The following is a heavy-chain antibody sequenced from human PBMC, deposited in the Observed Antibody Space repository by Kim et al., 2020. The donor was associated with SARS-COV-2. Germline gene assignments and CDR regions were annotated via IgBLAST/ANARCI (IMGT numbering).Heavy chain of an antibody. J-gene: IGHJ4*02. D-gene: IGHD3-10*01. V-gene: IGHV4-31*03. CDR2: IYYSGST. CDR1: GGSISSGGYY. CDR3: ARDFYGSGSYFDY. Sequence: LSLTCTVSGGSISSGGYYWSWIRQHPGKGLEWIGYIYYSGSTYYNPSLKSRVTLSVDTSKNQFSLKLSSVTAADTAVYYCARDFYGSGSYFDYWGQGTLVTVSS.